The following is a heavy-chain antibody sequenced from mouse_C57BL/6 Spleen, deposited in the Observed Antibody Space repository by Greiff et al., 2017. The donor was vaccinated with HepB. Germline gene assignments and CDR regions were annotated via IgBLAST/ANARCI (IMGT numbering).Heavy chain of an antibody. CDR3: ARSRYGNWALPWYFDV. D-gene: IGHD2-1*01. CDR1: GYTFTSYW. V-gene: IGHV1-59*01. J-gene: IGHJ1*03. CDR2: IDPSDSYT. Sequence: QVQLQQPGAELVRPGTSVKLSCKASGYTFTSYWMHWVKQRPGQGLEWIGVIDPSDSYTNYNQKFKGKATLTVDTSSSTAYMQLSSLTSEDSAVYYCARSRYGNWALPWYFDVWGTGTTVTVSS.